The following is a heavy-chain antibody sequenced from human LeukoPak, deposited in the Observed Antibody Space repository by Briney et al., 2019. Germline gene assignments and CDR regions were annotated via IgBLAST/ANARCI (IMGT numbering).Heavy chain of an antibody. CDR1: GLNFRAYG. CDR2: ISGSGDST. V-gene: IGHV3-23*01. D-gene: IGHD3-10*01. CDR3: ARDYFGSGTYYPYQYYGMDV. J-gene: IGHJ6*02. Sequence: PGRSLRLSCAASGLNFRAYGMSWVRQAPGKGLEWVSTISGSGDSTYHADSVKGRFTISRDNSKNTLSLQMNSLRAEDTAVYFCARDYFGSGTYYPYQYYGMDVWGQGTTVTVSS.